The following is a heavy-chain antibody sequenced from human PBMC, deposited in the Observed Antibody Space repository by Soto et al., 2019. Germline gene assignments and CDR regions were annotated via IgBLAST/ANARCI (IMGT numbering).Heavy chain of an antibody. D-gene: IGHD3-22*01. Sequence: PGGSLRLSCAASGFTFSSYGMHWVRQAPGKGLEWVAVISYDGSNKYYADSVKGRFTISRDNSKNTLYLQMNSLRAEDTAVYYCATNYDSSGYYGSYWGQGTLVTVSS. J-gene: IGHJ4*02. CDR1: GFTFSSYG. V-gene: IGHV3-30*03. CDR2: ISYDGSNK. CDR3: ATNYDSSGYYGSY.